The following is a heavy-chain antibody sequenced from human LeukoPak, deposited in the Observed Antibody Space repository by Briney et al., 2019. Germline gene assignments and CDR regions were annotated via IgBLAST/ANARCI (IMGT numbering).Heavy chain of an antibody. CDR3: ARDFCSAGSCYPDN. D-gene: IGHD2-15*01. Sequence: GGSLRVSCAASGFTVSSNYMSWVRQAPGKGLEWVSVIYSGGSTYYADSVKGRFTISRDNSKNTPYLQMNSLRVEDTAVYYCARDFCSAGSCYPDNWGQGTLVTVSS. CDR2: IYSGGST. CDR1: GFTVSSNY. V-gene: IGHV3-66*01. J-gene: IGHJ4*02.